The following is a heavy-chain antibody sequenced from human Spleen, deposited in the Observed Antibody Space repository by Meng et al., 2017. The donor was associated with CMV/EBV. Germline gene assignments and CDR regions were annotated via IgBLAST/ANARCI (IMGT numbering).Heavy chain of an antibody. CDR2: IYSGESST. J-gene: IGHJ4*02. CDR3: AKGCQLLYAYLELPTFDY. D-gene: IGHD2-2*02. V-gene: IGHV3-23*03. CDR1: GFTFGNYA. Sequence: GESLKISCAASGFTFGNYAMTWVRQAPGKGPQWVSLIYSGESSTHYADSVKGRFTTSRDNPKKTLYLQMHSLRAEDTAVYYCAKGCQLLYAYLELPTFDYWGQGTLVTVSS.